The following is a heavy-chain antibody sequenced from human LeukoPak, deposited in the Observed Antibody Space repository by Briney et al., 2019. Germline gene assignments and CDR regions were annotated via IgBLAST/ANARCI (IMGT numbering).Heavy chain of an antibody. CDR1: GFTVSSNY. Sequence: GGSLRLSCAASGFTVSSNYMSWVRQAPGKGLEWVSVIYSGGSTYYADSVKGRFTISRDNSKNTLYLQMNSLRAEDTAVYYCARVGPYYYYYYYMDVWGKGTTVTVSS. CDR3: ARVGPYYYYYYYMDV. V-gene: IGHV3-66*01. CDR2: IYSGGST. J-gene: IGHJ6*03.